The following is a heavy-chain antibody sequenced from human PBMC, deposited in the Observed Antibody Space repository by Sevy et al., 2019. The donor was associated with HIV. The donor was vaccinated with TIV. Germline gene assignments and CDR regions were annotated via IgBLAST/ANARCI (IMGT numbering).Heavy chain of an antibody. Sequence: ASVKVSCKASGGTFSSYAISWVRQAPGQGLEWMGGIIPIFGTANYAQKFQGRVTITADESTSTAYMELSSLRSEDTAVYYCARSGRGTYYYDSSGYYERGGRFDYWGQGTLVTVSS. J-gene: IGHJ4*02. CDR1: GGTFSSYA. V-gene: IGHV1-69*13. CDR3: ARSGRGTYYYDSSGYYERGGRFDY. CDR2: IIPIFGTA. D-gene: IGHD3-22*01.